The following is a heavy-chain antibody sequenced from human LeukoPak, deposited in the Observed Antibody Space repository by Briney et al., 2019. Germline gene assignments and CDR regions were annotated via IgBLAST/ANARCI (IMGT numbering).Heavy chain of an antibody. CDR3: AREGDSSADAFDI. V-gene: IGHV1-2*06. D-gene: IGHD3-22*01. J-gene: IGHJ3*02. CDR1: GFPFNDYY. Sequence: ASVKVSFKGSGFPFNDYYMHWVRQAPGQGLEWMGRINPNSGDTNYAQKFQGRVTMTRDTSISTAYMELRSLRSDDTAVYHCAREGDSSADAFDIWGLGTMVTVSS. CDR2: INPNSGDT.